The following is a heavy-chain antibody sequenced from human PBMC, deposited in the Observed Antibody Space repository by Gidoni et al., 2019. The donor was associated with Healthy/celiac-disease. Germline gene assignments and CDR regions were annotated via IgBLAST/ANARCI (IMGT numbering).Heavy chain of an antibody. V-gene: IGHV4-34*01. Sequence: QVQLQQWGAGLLKPSETLSLTCAVYGGSFSGYYWSWIRQPPGKGLEWIGEINHSGSTNYNPSLKSRVTISVDTSKNQFSLKLSSVTAADTAVYYCARTVEAVADSYYYYMDVWGKGTTVTVSS. D-gene: IGHD6-19*01. CDR3: ARTVEAVADSYYYYMDV. CDR2: INHSGST. CDR1: GGSFSGYY. J-gene: IGHJ6*03.